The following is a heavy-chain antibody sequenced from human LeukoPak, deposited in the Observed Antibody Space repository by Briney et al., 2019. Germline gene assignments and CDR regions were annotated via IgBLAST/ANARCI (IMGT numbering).Heavy chain of an antibody. V-gene: IGHV3-21*01. CDR1: GFPFSAYS. CDR2: ISGSSSYM. CDR3: AKAYYDSSGYSYYFDY. Sequence: GGSLRLSCAASGFPFSAYSMNWVRQAPGKGLEWVSSISGSSSYMFYADSVKGRFTISRDNAKNSLYLQMNSLRAEDTAVYYCAKAYYDSSGYSYYFDYWGQGTLVTVSS. D-gene: IGHD3-22*01. J-gene: IGHJ4*02.